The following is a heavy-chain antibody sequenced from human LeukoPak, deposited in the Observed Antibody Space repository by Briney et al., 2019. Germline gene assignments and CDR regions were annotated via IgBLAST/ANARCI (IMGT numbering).Heavy chain of an antibody. CDR3: ARDFKTGYYYYMDV. V-gene: IGHV3-30-3*01. CDR1: GFTFSSYA. D-gene: IGHD1-1*01. J-gene: IGHJ6*03. Sequence: PGGSLRLSCAASGFTFSSYAMHWVRQAPGKGLEWVAVISYDGSNKYYADSVKGRFTISGDNSKNTLYLQMNSLRAEDTAVYYCARDFKTGYYYYMDVRGKGTTVTVSS. CDR2: ISYDGSNK.